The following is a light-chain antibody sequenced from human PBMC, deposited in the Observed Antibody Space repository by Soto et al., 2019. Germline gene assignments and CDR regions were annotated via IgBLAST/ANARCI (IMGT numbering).Light chain of an antibody. CDR3: QQYGSSPLFT. CDR1: QSVSSSY. V-gene: IGKV3-20*01. Sequence: EIVLTQSPGTLSLSPGERATLSCRASQSVSSSYSAWYQQKPGQTPRLLTYGASSRAPGIPDRFSGSGSGRDVTITISRLEPEDFAVYCCQQYGSSPLFTFGPGTKVDIK. J-gene: IGKJ3*01. CDR2: GAS.